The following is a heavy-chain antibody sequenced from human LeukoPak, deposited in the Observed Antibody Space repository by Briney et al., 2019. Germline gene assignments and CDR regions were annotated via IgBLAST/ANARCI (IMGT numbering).Heavy chain of an antibody. Sequence: PGGSLRLSCVASGFTFSTYWMSWVRQAPGKGLEWVASIKQDGSEKYYVDSVKGRFTISRDNAKNSLYLQMNSLRAEDTAVYYCAKGKRLLDYWGQGTLVTVSS. V-gene: IGHV3-7*05. CDR2: IKQDGSEK. CDR3: AKGKRLLDY. J-gene: IGHJ4*02. D-gene: IGHD6-25*01. CDR1: GFTFSTYW.